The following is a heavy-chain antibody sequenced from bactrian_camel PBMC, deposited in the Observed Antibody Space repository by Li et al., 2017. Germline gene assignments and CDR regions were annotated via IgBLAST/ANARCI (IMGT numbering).Heavy chain of an antibody. Sequence: HVQLVESGGGSVQAGGSLRLSRTTSAKIYRDNCMAWFHQAPEQEREGVAAVFTGGGRTYYTDSVKGRFTISQDNDKNTVYLQMNSLKPEDTGMYYCAAGTPSPKYRRVCLISIPALNIHGRNDYDYWGQGTQVTVS. CDR1: AKIYRDNC. D-gene: IGHD1*01. J-gene: IGHJ4*01. V-gene: IGHV3S54*01. CDR2: VFTGGGRT. CDR3: AAGTPSPKYRRVCLISIPALNIHGRNDYDY.